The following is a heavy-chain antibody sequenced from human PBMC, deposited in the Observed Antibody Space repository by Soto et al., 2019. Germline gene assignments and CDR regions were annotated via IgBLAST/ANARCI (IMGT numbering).Heavy chain of an antibody. CDR1: GFTFGSYA. D-gene: IGHD3-3*01. Sequence: AGSLRLSCAASGFTFGSYAMYWVRQAPGKGLEWVALIWHDESNKSYGDSVKGRFTVSRDNSQNTLYLQIDSLRAEDTAVYYCARDTSRYDFWGGYYSLLYGMDVWGQGTTVTVSS. J-gene: IGHJ6*02. CDR3: ARDTSRYDFWGGYYSLLYGMDV. CDR2: IWHDESNK. V-gene: IGHV3-33*07.